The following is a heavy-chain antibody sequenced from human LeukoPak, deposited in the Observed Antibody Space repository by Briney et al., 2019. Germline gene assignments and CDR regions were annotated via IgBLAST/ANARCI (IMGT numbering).Heavy chain of an antibody. Sequence: SETLSLTCAVYGWSFSGYYWIWIRHPPGTGLEWIGEINHSGNTNYNPSLKSRVTISVDTSKNQFSLKLSSVTAADTAVYYCARALRGYSYGYFNSWGQGTLVTVSS. CDR3: ARALRGYSYGYFNS. J-gene: IGHJ4*02. D-gene: IGHD5-18*01. CDR1: GWSFSGYY. CDR2: INHSGNT. V-gene: IGHV4-34*01.